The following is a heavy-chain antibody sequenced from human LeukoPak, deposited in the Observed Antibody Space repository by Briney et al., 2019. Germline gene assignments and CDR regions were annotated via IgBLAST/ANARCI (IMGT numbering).Heavy chain of an antibody. CDR2: IWYDGSNK. Sequence: GGSLRLSCAASGFTFSSYGMHWVRQAPGKGLEWVAVIWYDGSNKYYADSVKGRFTISRDNSKNTLYLQMNSLRAEDTAVYYCARDPRYCSRTSCYAALNWFDPWGQGTLVTVSS. CDR3: ARDPRYCSRTSCYAALNWFDP. J-gene: IGHJ5*02. D-gene: IGHD2-2*01. CDR1: GFTFSSYG. V-gene: IGHV3-33*01.